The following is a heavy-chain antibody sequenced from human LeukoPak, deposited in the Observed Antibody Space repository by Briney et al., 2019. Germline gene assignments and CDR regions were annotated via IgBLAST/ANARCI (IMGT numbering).Heavy chain of an antibody. CDR1: GGTFSSYA. Sequence: SVKVSCKASGGTFSSYAISWVRQAPGQGLEWMGGIIPIFGTANYAQKFQGRVTITADESTSTAYMELSSLRSEDTAVYYCARWDYSNYRFDYWGQGTLVTVSS. D-gene: IGHD4-11*01. J-gene: IGHJ4*02. CDR3: ARWDYSNYRFDY. CDR2: IIPIFGTA. V-gene: IGHV1-69*13.